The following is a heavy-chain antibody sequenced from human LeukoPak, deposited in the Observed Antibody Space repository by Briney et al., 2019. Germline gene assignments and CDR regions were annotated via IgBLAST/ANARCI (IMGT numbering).Heavy chain of an antibody. D-gene: IGHD6-19*01. CDR1: GFTFSSYS. CDR2: ISSSSTI. Sequence: PGGSLRLSCAASGFTFSSYSMNWVRQAPGKGLEWVSYISSSSTIYYADSVKGRFTISRDNAKNSLYLQMNSLRDEDTAVYYCARDQWLGLFDYWGQGTLVTVSS. J-gene: IGHJ4*02. CDR3: ARDQWLGLFDY. V-gene: IGHV3-48*02.